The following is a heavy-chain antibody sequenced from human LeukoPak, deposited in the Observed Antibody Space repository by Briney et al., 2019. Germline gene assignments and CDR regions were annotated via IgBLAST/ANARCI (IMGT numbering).Heavy chain of an antibody. CDR2: INPNSGGT. J-gene: IGHJ3*02. V-gene: IGHV1-2*02. D-gene: IGHD2-21*02. Sequence: ASVKVSCKASGYTFTSYGISWVRQAPGQGLEWMGWINPNSGGTNYAQKFQGRVTMTRDTSISTAYMELSRLRSGDTAVYYCARDNSFYCGGDCWAFDIWGQGTMVTVSS. CDR3: ARDNSFYCGGDCWAFDI. CDR1: GYTFTSYG.